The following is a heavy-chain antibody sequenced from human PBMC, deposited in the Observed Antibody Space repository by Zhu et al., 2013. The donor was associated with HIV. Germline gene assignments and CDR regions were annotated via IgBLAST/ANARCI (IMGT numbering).Heavy chain of an antibody. CDR3: ARGRYYYDHDGYYHEYYQL. D-gene: IGHD3-22*01. V-gene: IGHV1-18*01. CDR1: GYVFTSFG. CDR2: ISGYNGKA. J-gene: IGHJ1*01. Sequence: QAQLMQSGPEVKKPGASVKVSCRASGYVFTSFGISWLRQAPGQRLQWMGWISGYNGKAKYARHLQDRVTMTVDISSSTAYLDLRSLRSDDTAIYYCARGRYYYDHDGYYHEYYQLWGQGTLVTVSS.